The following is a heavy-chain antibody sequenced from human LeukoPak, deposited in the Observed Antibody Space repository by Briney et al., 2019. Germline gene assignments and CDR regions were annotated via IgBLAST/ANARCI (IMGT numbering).Heavy chain of an antibody. D-gene: IGHD1-14*01. CDR1: GGSPSSDY. Sequence: PETLSLTCTASGGSPSSDYWSWIRQPPGKGLEWIGYVSYSGSTNYNPSLNGRLTISLDTSKTRFSLKLSSVTAADTAKYFCARYIRGPDYYIDVWGRGTTVTVSS. CDR2: VSYSGST. J-gene: IGHJ6*03. V-gene: IGHV4-59*01. CDR3: ARYIRGPDYYIDV.